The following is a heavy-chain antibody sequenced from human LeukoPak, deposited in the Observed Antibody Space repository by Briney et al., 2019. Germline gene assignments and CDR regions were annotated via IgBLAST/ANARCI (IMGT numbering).Heavy chain of an antibody. V-gene: IGHV3-64*01. CDR3: ARDMGATYFEY. D-gene: IGHD1-26*01. CDR2: ISSNGGST. J-gene: IGHJ4*02. Sequence: PGGSLRLSCAASGFTFSSYAMHWVRQAPGKGLEYVSAISSNGGSTYYANSVKGRFTISRDNSKNTLYLQMGSLRAEDMAVYYCARDMGATYFEYWGQGTLVTVSS. CDR1: GFTFSSYA.